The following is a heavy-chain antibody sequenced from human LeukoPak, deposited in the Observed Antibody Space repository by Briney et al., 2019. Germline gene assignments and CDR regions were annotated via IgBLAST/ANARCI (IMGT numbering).Heavy chain of an antibody. V-gene: IGHV1-2*02. J-gene: IGHJ6*03. Sequence: VASVKVSCKASGYSFTDYYMHWVRQAPGQGLESMGWINPDSGGTNYPQKFQGRVTMTRDTSISTAYMELSRLRSDDTAVYYCARVGHYYSYSMDVWGKGTTVTVSS. CDR2: INPDSGGT. CDR3: ARVGHYYSYSMDV. CDR1: GYSFTDYY.